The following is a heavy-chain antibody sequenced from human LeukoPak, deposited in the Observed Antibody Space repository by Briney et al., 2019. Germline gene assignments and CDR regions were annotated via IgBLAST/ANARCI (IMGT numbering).Heavy chain of an antibody. CDR1: GYTLTELS. CDR3: ATHIVVVPAAMRTRRDYYHYMDV. J-gene: IGHJ6*03. CDR2: FDPEDGEI. Sequence: ASVKVSCKVSGYTLTELSMHWVRQAPGKGLEWMGGFDPEDGEIIYAQKFQGRVTMTEDTSTDTAYMELSSLRSEDTAVYYCATHIVVVPAAMRTRRDYYHYMDVWGKGTTVTVSS. D-gene: IGHD2-2*01. V-gene: IGHV1-24*01.